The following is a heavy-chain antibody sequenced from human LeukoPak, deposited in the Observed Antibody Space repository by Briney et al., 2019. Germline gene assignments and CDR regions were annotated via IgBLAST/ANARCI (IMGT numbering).Heavy chain of an antibody. CDR3: ARHDPVGHYQRGMDV. J-gene: IGHJ6*02. Sequence: SETLSLTCTVSGGSISGYFRSCTRQPPGKGLEWIGYIYYNGATLYSPSFRSRVTMSVDTSKNQFSLKLSSVTAADTAVYYCARHDPVGHYQRGMDVWGQGTSVTVSS. CDR2: IYYNGAT. CDR1: GGSISGYF. D-gene: IGHD1-26*01. V-gene: IGHV4-59*08.